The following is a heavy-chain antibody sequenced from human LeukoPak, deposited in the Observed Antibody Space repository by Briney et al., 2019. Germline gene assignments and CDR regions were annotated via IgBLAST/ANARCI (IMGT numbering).Heavy chain of an antibody. J-gene: IGHJ4*02. Sequence: SETLSLTCTVSGGSISSYYWSWIRQPPGKGLEWIGYIYYSGSTNYNSSLKSRVTISVDTSKNQFSLKLSSVTAADTAVYYCARGPGIAVANYFDYWGQGTLVTVSS. CDR3: ARGPGIAVANYFDY. V-gene: IGHV4-59*01. CDR1: GGSISSYY. D-gene: IGHD6-19*01. CDR2: IYYSGST.